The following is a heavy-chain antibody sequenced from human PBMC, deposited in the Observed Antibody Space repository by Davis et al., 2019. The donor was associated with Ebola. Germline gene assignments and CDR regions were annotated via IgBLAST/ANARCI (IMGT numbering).Heavy chain of an antibody. CDR1: GFTFSSYG. V-gene: IGHV3-33*06. CDR2: IWYDGSNK. D-gene: IGHD2-21*02. Sequence: PGGSLRLSCAASGFTFSSYGMHWVRQAPGKGLEWVAVIWYDGSNKYYADSVKGRFTISRDNSKNTLYLQMNSLRAEDTAVYYCAKDLAYCGGDCYPPDYYYGMDVWGQGTTVTVSS. J-gene: IGHJ6*02. CDR3: AKDLAYCGGDCYPPDYYYGMDV.